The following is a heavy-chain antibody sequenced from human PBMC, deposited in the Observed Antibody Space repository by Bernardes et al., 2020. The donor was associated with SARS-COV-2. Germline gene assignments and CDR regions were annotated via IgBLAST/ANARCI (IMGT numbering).Heavy chain of an antibody. CDR1: GFTFSSYA. D-gene: IGHD5-18*01. Sequence: GSLRLSCAASGFTFSSYAMSWVRQAPGKGLEWVSAISGSGGSTYYADSVKGRFTISRDNSKNTLYLQMNSLRAEDTAVYYCAKGPLGRQLWLPDYWGQGTLVTVSS. V-gene: IGHV3-23*01. J-gene: IGHJ4*02. CDR2: ISGSGGST. CDR3: AKGPLGRQLWLPDY.